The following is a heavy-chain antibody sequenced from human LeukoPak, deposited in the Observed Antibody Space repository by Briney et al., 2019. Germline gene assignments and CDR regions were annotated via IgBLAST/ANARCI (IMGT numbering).Heavy chain of an antibody. Sequence: SETLSLTCTVSGGSISSYYWSWIWQPPGKGLEWIGYIYYSGSTNYNPSLKSRVTISVDTSKNQFSLKLSSVTAADTAVYYCARTQSYYDSRGYFYWGQGTLVTVSS. CDR1: GGSISSYY. D-gene: IGHD3-22*01. CDR2: IYYSGST. V-gene: IGHV4-59*01. J-gene: IGHJ4*02. CDR3: ARTQSYYDSRGYFY.